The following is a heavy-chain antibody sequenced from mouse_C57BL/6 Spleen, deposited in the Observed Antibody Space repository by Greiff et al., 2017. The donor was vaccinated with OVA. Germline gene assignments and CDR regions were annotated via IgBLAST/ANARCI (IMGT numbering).Heavy chain of an antibody. CDR3: ARFTTIVALDC. Sequence: VQLQQPGAELVMPGASVKLSCKASGYTFTSYWMHWVKQRPGQGLEWIGEIDPSDSYTNYNQKFKGKSTLTVVKSPSTAYMQLSSLTSEASAVYYCARFTTIVALDCWGKVATLSVSS. CDR2: IDPSDSYT. CDR1: GYTFTSYW. V-gene: IGHV1-69*01. D-gene: IGHD1-1*01. J-gene: IGHJ2*01.